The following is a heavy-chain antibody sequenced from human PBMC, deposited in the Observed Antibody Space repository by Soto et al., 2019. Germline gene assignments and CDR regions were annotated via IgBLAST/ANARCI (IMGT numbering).Heavy chain of an antibody. D-gene: IGHD1-26*01. J-gene: IGHJ5*02. CDR3: ARDVVGATCWFDP. Sequence: SETLSLTCAVSGGSISSGGYSWSWIRQPPGKGLEWIGYMYHSGSTNYNPSLKSRVTISVDTSKNQFSLKLSSVTAADTAVYYCARDVVGATCWFDPWGQGTLVTVSS. CDR2: MYHSGST. CDR1: GGSISSGGYS. V-gene: IGHV4-30-2*01.